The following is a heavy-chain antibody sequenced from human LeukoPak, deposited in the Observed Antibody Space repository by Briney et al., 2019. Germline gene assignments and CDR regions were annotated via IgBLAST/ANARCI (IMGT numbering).Heavy chain of an antibody. CDR3: VKDIAPDGGGALDY. V-gene: IGHV3-23*05. D-gene: IGHD2-15*01. Sequence: PGGSLRLSCAASGLTFSTYSMTWVRQRPGKELEWVSSIYGSGSEVFYADSVRGRFTISRDNSNNILYLQMNSLRAEDSAVYFCVKDIAPDGGGALDYGGGEPLVTASS. CDR2: IYGSGSEV. J-gene: IGHJ4*02. CDR1: GLTFSTYS.